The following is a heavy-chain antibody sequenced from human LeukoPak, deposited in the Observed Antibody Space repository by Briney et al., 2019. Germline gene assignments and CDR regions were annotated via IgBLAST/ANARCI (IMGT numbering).Heavy chain of an antibody. J-gene: IGHJ4*02. V-gene: IGHV3-7*01. Sequence: GGSLRLSCGVSGFTFSDYWMNWVRQAPGKGLEWLASIKQDGSEKSYVDSVKGRFTISRDNAKNSLYLQMSSLRAEDTAVYYCARDRGSTEFDYWGQGTLVTVSS. CDR1: GFTFSDYW. CDR2: IKQDGSEK. CDR3: ARDRGSTEFDY. D-gene: IGHD2-2*01.